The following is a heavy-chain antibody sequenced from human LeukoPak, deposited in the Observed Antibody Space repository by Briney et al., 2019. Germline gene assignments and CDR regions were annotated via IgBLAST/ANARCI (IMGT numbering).Heavy chain of an antibody. CDR2: ITSSSSHI. J-gene: IGHJ4*02. CDR1: GFTFSSSS. CDR3: ARGADLGDF. V-gene: IGHV3-21*01. D-gene: IGHD3-16*01. Sequence: GGSLRLSCAASGFTFSSSSMNWVRQAPGMGLEWVSPITSSSSHIYHADSVKGRFTISRDNAYNSLYLQMNSLRAEDTAVYYCARGADLGDFRGQGTLVTVSS.